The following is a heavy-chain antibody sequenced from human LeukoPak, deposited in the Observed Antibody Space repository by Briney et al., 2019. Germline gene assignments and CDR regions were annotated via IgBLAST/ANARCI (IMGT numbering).Heavy chain of an antibody. CDR2: IRSKANSYAT. V-gene: IGHV3-73*01. D-gene: IGHD6-13*01. Sequence: GGSLRLSCAASGFIFSGSAMHWVRQASGKGLEWVGRIRSKANSYATAYAASVKGRFTISRDDSKNTAYLQMNSLKTEDTAVYYCATGGGAAAGTFFDYWGQGTLVTVSS. J-gene: IGHJ4*02. CDR1: GFIFSGSA. CDR3: ATGGGAAAGTFFDY.